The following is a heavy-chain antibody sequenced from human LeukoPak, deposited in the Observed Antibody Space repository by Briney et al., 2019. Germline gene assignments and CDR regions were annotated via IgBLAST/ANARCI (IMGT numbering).Heavy chain of an antibody. Sequence: ASVQVSRKASVYTFTGYYMHWVGQAPGQGLEWMRWINPNSGGTNYAQKFQGRVTMPRDTSISTAYMELSRLRSDDTAVYYCARDEYCTSTSCFDWFDPWGQGTLVTVSS. CDR3: ARDEYCTSTSCFDWFDP. CDR2: INPNSGGT. V-gene: IGHV1-2*02. J-gene: IGHJ5*02. CDR1: VYTFTGYY. D-gene: IGHD2-2*01.